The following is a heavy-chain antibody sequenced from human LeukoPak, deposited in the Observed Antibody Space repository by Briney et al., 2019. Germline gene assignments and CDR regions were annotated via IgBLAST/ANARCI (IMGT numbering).Heavy chain of an antibody. CDR2: ITSDSSST. V-gene: IGHV3-48*04. CDR1: GFKFGSFS. D-gene: IGHD4-17*01. J-gene: IGHJ4*02. Sequence: PGGSLRLSCAASGFKFGSFSMNWVRQAPGKGLEWISYITSDSSSTYYADSVKGRFTISRDNAKNSLYLQMNSLRPEDTAVYYCARVIGSYGDSAYWGQGTLVTVSS. CDR3: ARVIGSYGDSAY.